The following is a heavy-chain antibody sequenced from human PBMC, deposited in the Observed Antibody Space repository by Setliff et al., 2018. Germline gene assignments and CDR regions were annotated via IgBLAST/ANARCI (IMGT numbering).Heavy chain of an antibody. D-gene: IGHD3-22*01. CDR2: INPSGCST. CDR1: GYTFTSYY. CDR3: ARERGYDSSGNFT. Sequence: ASVKVSCKASGYTFTSYYLHWVRQAPGQGLEWMGIINPSGCSTSYAQKFQGRVTMTRDKSTSTVYMELSSLRSEDTAVYYCARERGYDSSGNFTWGQGTLVTVSS. V-gene: IGHV1-46*01. J-gene: IGHJ5*02.